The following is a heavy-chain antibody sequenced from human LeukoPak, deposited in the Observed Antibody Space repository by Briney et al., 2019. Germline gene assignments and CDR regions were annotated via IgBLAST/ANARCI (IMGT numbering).Heavy chain of an antibody. CDR3: ARDRTDAFDI. CDR2: ISNSGSYI. Sequence: GGSLRLSCAASGFTFCSYSMNWVRQAPGKGLEWVSSISNSGSYIYYADSVKGRFTISRDNAKNSLYLQMNSLRAEDTAVYYCARDRTDAFDIWGQGTMVTVSS. V-gene: IGHV3-21*01. CDR1: GFTFCSYS. J-gene: IGHJ3*02.